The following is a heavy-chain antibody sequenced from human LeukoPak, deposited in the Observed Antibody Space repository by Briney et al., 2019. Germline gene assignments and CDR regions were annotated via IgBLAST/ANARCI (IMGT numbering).Heavy chain of an antibody. D-gene: IGHD3-3*01. CDR1: GYTFTSYG. CDR3: ARTTTIFGTFDI. Sequence: GASVKVSCKASGYTFTSYGISWARQAPGQGLEWMGIINPSGGSISYAQKFQGRVTITADKSTSTAYMELSSLRSEDTAVYYCARTTTIFGTFDIWGQGTMVTVSS. V-gene: IGHV1-46*01. J-gene: IGHJ3*02. CDR2: INPSGGSI.